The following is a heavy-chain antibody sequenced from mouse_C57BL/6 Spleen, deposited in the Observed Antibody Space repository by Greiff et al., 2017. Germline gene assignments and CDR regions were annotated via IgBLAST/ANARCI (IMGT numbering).Heavy chain of an antibody. CDR1: GFTFSDYG. D-gene: IGHD1-1*01. Sequence: EVQRVESGGGLVKPGGSLKLSCAASGFTFSDYGMHWVRQAPEKGLEWVAYISSGSSTIYYADTVKGRFTISRDNAKNTLFLQMTSLRSEDTAMYYCAKGGTTVVALYYYAMDYWGQGTSVTVSS. J-gene: IGHJ4*01. CDR2: ISSGSSTI. CDR3: AKGGTTVVALYYYAMDY. V-gene: IGHV5-17*01.